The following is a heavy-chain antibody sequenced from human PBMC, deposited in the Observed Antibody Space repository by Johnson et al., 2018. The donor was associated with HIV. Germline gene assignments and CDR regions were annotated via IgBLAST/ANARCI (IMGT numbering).Heavy chain of an antibody. Sequence: QVQLVESGGGVVQPGGSLRLSCAASGFTFSSYGMHWVRQAPGKGLEWVAFIRYDGSNKYYADSVKGRFTISRDNSKNTLYLQMNSLRAEDTAVYYCAKDRPLYVLHLFGAFDIWGQGTTVTISS. CDR3: AKDRPLYVLHLFGAFDI. CDR1: GFTFSSYG. D-gene: IGHD2-15*01. V-gene: IGHV3-30*02. CDR2: IRYDGSNK. J-gene: IGHJ3*02.